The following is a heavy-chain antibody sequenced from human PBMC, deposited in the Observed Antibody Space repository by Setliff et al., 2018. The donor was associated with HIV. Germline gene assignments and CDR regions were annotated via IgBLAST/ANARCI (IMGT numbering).Heavy chain of an antibody. J-gene: IGHJ4*02. CDR2: ISIGSGGAI. Sequence: PGGSLRLSCAASGFTFRNYKFNWVRQAPGRGLEWVSSISIGSGGAIDYADSVKGRFTISRDNAKNSVLLQMNSLRVEDTAVYFCAAQGVLWGQGTQVTVSS. CDR3: AAQGVL. CDR1: GFTFRNYK. V-gene: IGHV3-48*03.